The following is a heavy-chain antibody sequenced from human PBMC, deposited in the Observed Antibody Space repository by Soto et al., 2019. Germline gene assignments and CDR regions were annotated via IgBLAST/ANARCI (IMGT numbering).Heavy chain of an antibody. J-gene: IGHJ4*02. CDR3: ASLYGDYVPY. Sequence: QLQLQESGPGLVKPSETLSLTFSVSGDSISSSSYYWDWISQPQGTGLEWIGTINYSGSTYYTPSLKSRVTISVDTSYNPFSMKVSSVPAADTAVYYCASLYGDYVPYWGQGILVSVS. V-gene: IGHV4-39*01. CDR1: GDSISSSSYY. D-gene: IGHD4-17*01. CDR2: INYSGST.